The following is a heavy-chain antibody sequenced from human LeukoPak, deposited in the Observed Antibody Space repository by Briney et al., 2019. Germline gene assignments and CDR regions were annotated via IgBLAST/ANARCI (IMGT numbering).Heavy chain of an antibody. CDR1: GGSISSNNYY. Sequence: NSSETLSLTCTVSGGSISSNNYYWGWIRQPPGKGLEWIGSIYYGGYTYYNPSLKSRVTVSVDTSKNQFSLKLSAVTAADTAVYYCARRSDSLGFDPWGQGTLVTVSS. D-gene: IGHD3-9*01. V-gene: IGHV4-39*01. CDR3: ARRSDSLGFDP. J-gene: IGHJ5*02. CDR2: IYYGGYT.